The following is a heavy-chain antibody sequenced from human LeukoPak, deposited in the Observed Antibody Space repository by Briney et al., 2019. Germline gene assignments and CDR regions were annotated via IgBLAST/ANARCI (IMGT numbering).Heavy chain of an antibody. Sequence: PGGSLRLSCAASGFTSSNYVMHWVRQAPGKGLEWVAIVSFDAANKYYEDSVEGRFTISRDNSRNTLYLQMHSLRPEDTAVYYCVRETLDHDDSNHGYFDYWGQGTLVTVSS. V-gene: IGHV3-30-3*01. J-gene: IGHJ4*02. CDR1: GFTSSNYV. CDR2: VSFDAANK. CDR3: VRETLDHDDSNHGYFDY. D-gene: IGHD4-11*01.